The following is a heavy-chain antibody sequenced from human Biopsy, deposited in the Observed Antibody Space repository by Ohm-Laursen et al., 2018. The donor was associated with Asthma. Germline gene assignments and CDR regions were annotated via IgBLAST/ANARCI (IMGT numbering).Heavy chain of an antibody. J-gene: IGHJ3*02. CDR3: AKGMDTFDI. D-gene: IGHD5-18*01. CDR1: GFTFSNYA. CDR2: ITGSGGFT. Sequence: GSLRLSCTASGFTFSNYAMSWVRQAPGKGLEWVSSITGSGGFTYYADSVKGRFTISRDKSENTLFLHMNSLRADDTAVYYCAKGMDTFDIWGQGTTVTVSS. V-gene: IGHV3-23*01.